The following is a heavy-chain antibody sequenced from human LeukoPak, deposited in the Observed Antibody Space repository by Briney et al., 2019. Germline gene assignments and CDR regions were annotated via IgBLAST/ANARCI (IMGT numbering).Heavy chain of an antibody. CDR2: IIPIFGTA. CDR3: ARGGVVAASPYYFDY. D-gene: IGHD2-15*01. Sequence: XWVXXXPGXXREWMGXIIPIFGTANYAQKFQGRVTITADESTSTAYMELSSLRSEDTAVYYCARGGVVAASPYYFDYWGQETLVTVSS. J-gene: IGHJ4*02. V-gene: IGHV1-69*01.